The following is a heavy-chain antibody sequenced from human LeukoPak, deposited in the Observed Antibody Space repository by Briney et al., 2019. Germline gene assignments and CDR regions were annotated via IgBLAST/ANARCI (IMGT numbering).Heavy chain of an antibody. D-gene: IGHD3-22*01. CDR3: ARGYYDSSGYRTFDY. J-gene: IGHJ4*02. Sequence: ASVKVSCKASGYTFTGYYMHWVQQAPGQGLEWMGRINPNSGGTNYAQKFQGRVTMTRDTSISTAYMELSRLRSDDTAVYYCARGYYDSSGYRTFDYWGQGTLVTVSS. CDR2: INPNSGGT. V-gene: IGHV1-2*06. CDR1: GYTFTGYY.